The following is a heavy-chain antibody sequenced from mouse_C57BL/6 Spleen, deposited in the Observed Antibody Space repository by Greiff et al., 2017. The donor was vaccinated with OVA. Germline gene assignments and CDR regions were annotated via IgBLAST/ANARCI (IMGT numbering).Heavy chain of an antibody. CDR2: IDPSDSYT. J-gene: IGHJ2*01. Sequence: QVQLQQPGAELVKPGASVKLSCKASGYTFTSYWMQWVKQRPGQGLEWIGEIDPSDSYTNYNQTFKGKATLTVDTSSSTAYMQLSSLTSDDSAVYYCARWGSSSPGYWGQGTTLTVSS. D-gene: IGHD1-1*01. CDR1: GYTFTSYW. V-gene: IGHV1-50*01. CDR3: ARWGSSSPGY.